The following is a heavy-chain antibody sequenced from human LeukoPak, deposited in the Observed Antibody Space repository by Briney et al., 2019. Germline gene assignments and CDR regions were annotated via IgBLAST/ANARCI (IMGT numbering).Heavy chain of an antibody. CDR3: AKPTIDSSGFWVYYGMDV. J-gene: IGHJ6*02. Sequence: PGRSLRLSCAASGFTFSSYAMHWVRQAPGKGLEWVAVISYDGSNKYYADSVKGRFTISRDNSKNTLYLQVNSLRAEDTAVYYCAKPTIDSSGFWVYYGMDVWGQGTTVTVSS. CDR1: GFTFSSYA. D-gene: IGHD3-22*01. V-gene: IGHV3-30-3*02. CDR2: ISYDGSNK.